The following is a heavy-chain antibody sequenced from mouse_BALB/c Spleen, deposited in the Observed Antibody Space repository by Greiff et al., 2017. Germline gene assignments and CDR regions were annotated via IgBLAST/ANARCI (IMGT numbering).Heavy chain of an antibody. V-gene: IGHV5-6-5*01. Sequence: EVNVVESGGGLVKPGGSLKLSCAASGFTFSSYAMSWVRQTPEKRLEWVASISSGGSTYYPDSVKGRFTISRDNARNILYLQMSSLRSEDTAMYYCAREKYGNYDYAMDDWGQGTSVTVSS. CDR2: ISSGGST. D-gene: IGHD2-10*02. J-gene: IGHJ4*01. CDR1: GFTFSSYA. CDR3: AREKYGNYDYAMDD.